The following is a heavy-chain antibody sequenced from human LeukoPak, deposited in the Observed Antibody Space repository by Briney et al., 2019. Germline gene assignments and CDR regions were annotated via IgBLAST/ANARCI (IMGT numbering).Heavy chain of an antibody. CDR1: GFSFSSYN. V-gene: IGHV3-21*01. J-gene: IGHJ4*02. Sequence: GGSLRLSCAASGFSFSSYNMNWVRQSPGKGLEWVASIDTTSECIFYTDSLKGRFTISRDNAKNSLYLQMNNLRAEDTAVYYCARADRDSDWYIDDCWGQGTLVTVSS. CDR2: IDTTSECI. D-gene: IGHD6-19*01. CDR3: ARADRDSDWYIDDC.